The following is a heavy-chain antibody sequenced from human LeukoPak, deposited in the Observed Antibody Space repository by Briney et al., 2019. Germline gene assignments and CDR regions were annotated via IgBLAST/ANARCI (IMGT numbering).Heavy chain of an antibody. Sequence: ASVKVSCKASGYTFTCYYMHWVRQAPGQGLEWMGWINPNSGGTNYAQRFQGRVTMTRDTSISTAYMELSRLRSDDTAVYYCARDSFSRRGYSSSWYRWFDPWGQGTLVTASS. CDR2: INPNSGGT. J-gene: IGHJ5*02. CDR1: GYTFTCYY. V-gene: IGHV1-2*02. D-gene: IGHD6-13*01. CDR3: ARDSFSRRGYSSSWYRWFDP.